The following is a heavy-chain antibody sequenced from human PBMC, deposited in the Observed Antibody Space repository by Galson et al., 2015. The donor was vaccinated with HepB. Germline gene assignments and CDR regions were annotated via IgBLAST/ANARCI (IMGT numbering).Heavy chain of an antibody. V-gene: IGHV3-74*01. CDR1: GFTFRSYW. CDR3: ARGLIGSSPGWDNWVDS. CDR2: TNRDGSSI. Sequence: SLRLSCAASGFTFRSYWMHWVRQVPGEGPVWVARTNRDGSSISYADSVKGRFTISRDNAKNTLYLQMNSLRAEDTAVYYCARGLIGSSPGWDNWVDSWGQGPLVAVSS. J-gene: IGHJ5*01. D-gene: IGHD1-26*01.